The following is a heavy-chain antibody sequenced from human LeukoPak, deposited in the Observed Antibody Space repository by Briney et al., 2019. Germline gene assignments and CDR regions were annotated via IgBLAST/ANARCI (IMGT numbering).Heavy chain of an antibody. Sequence: GGSLRLSCAASGFTLSSYGMHGVRQAPGKGLEGVAVISYAGSNKYYVDSVKGRFTISRDNSKNTLYLQMNSLRAEDTAVYYCAKDSLRWSYFYYGMDVWGQGTTVTVSS. J-gene: IGHJ6*02. D-gene: IGHD4-23*01. CDR3: AKDSLRWSYFYYGMDV. CDR1: GFTLSSYG. CDR2: ISYAGSNK. V-gene: IGHV3-30*18.